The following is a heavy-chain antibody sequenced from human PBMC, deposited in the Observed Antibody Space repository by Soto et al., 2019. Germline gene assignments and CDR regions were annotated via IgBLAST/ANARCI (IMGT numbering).Heavy chain of an antibody. J-gene: IGHJ4*02. CDR3: ARQYCSSTSCYTGPYFDY. D-gene: IGHD2-2*02. V-gene: IGHV5-51*01. CDR1: GYSFTGYW. Sequence: GESLKISCKGSGYSFTGYWIGWVRQMPGKGLEWMGIIYPGDSDTRYSPSSQGQVTISADKSISTAYLQWSSLKASDTAMYYCARQYCSSTSCYTGPYFDYWGQGTLVTVYS. CDR2: IYPGDSDT.